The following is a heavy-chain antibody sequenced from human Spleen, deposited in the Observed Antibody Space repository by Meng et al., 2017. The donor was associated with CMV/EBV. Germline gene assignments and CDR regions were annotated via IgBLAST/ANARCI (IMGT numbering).Heavy chain of an antibody. J-gene: IGHJ6*02. Sequence: ETLSLTCAASGFTFSSYWMSWVRQAPGKGLEWVANIKQDGSEKYYVDSVKGRFTISRDNAKNSLYLQMNSLRAEDTAVYYCARGGRLGYYYGMDVWGQGTTVTVSS. D-gene: IGHD3-16*01. CDR1: GFTFSSYW. CDR3: ARGGRLGYYYGMDV. CDR2: IKQDGSEK. V-gene: IGHV3-7*01.